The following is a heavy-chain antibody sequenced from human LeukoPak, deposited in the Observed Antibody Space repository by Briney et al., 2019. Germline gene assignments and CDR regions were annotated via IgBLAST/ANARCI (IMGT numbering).Heavy chain of an antibody. D-gene: IGHD3-16*01. CDR1: GFTFSSYG. V-gene: IGHV3-7*01. Sequence: GGSLRLSCAASGFTFSSYGMHWVRQAPGKGLEWVANMNQDGSEKDYVDSVRGRFTISRDNARKSLYLQMGSLRAEDTAVYYCATYTHWVAGDVWGQGTTVTVSS. J-gene: IGHJ6*02. CDR3: ATYTHWVAGDV. CDR2: MNQDGSEK.